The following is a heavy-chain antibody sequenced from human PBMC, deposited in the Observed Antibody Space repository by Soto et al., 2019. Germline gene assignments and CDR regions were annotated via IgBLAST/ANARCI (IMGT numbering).Heavy chain of an antibody. CDR3: ARDASYYSLWSGYYPSRNGMDV. D-gene: IGHD3-3*01. J-gene: IGHJ6*02. CDR1: GFTFSSFG. V-gene: IGHV3-33*01. Sequence: QVQVVESGGGVVQPGRSLRLSCAASGFTFSSFGMHWVRQAPGKGLEWVSLIWCDGSKKSYGDSVKGRFTISSDNSRNTVYLQMNSLRADDTAVYYCARDASYYSLWSGYYPSRNGMDVWGQGTTVTVSS. CDR2: IWCDGSKK.